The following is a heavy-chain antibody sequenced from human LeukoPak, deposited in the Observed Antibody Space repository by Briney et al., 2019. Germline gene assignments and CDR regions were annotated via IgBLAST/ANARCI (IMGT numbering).Heavy chain of an antibody. V-gene: IGHV4-38-2*02. CDR2: IYHSGCT. J-gene: IGHJ4*02. CDR3: ARGQDYGEDFDY. Sequence: SETLSLTCTVSGYSISSGYYWGWMRQPPGKGLEWIGSIYHSGCTYYNPSLKRRATISVDTSKNQYSLKLSSVTAADTAVYYCARGQDYGEDFDYWGQGTLVTVSS. D-gene: IGHD4-17*01. CDR1: GYSISSGYY.